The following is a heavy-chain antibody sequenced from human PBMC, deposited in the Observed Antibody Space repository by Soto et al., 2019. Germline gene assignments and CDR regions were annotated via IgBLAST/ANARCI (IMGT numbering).Heavy chain of an antibody. V-gene: IGHV3-30*18. D-gene: IGHD5-18*01. CDR3: AKDRYSSARYYGMDV. J-gene: IGHJ6*02. CDR2: ISYDGSNK. CDR1: GFTFSSYG. Sequence: QVQLVESGGGVVQPARSLRLSCAASGFTFSSYGMHWVRQAPGKGLEWVAVISYDGSNKYYADSVKGRFTISRDNSKNTLYLQMNSLRAEDTAVYYCAKDRYSSARYYGMDVWGQGTTVTVS.